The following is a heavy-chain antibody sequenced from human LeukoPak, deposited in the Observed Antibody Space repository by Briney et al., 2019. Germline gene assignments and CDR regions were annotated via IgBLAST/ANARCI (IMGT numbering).Heavy chain of an antibody. J-gene: IGHJ4*02. CDR1: GLTSSSDS. CDR3: ASEPLGYCSGGSCYRTDY. Sequence: GGSLRLSCAASGLTSSSDSMNWVRQAPGKGLEWVSSISGSVSYIYYADSVKGRFTISRDNAKNSLYLQMNSLRAEDTALFYCASEPLGYCSGGSCYRTDYWGQGTLVTVSS. D-gene: IGHD2-15*01. CDR2: ISGSVSYI. V-gene: IGHV3-21*01.